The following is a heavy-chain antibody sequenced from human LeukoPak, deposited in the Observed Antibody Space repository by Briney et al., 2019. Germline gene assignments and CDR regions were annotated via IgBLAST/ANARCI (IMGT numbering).Heavy chain of an antibody. Sequence: GGSLRLSCAASGFTFSLYGMHWVRQAPGKGLEWVAFIRSGGSNKYYLDSVKGRFTISRDNSENTLYLQMNSLRPEDTAVYYCAKDLPYYFGGRLYRFDYWGQGILVTVSS. CDR1: GFTFSLYG. CDR3: AKDLPYYFGGRLYRFDY. J-gene: IGHJ4*02. V-gene: IGHV3-30*02. D-gene: IGHD3-10*01. CDR2: IRSGGSNK.